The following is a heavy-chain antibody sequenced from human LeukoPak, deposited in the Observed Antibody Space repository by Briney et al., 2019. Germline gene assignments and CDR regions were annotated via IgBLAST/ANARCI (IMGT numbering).Heavy chain of an antibody. Sequence: ASVKVSCKASGYTLTGYYMHWVRQAPGQGLEWMGWINPNSGGTNYAQKFQGRVTMTRDTSISTAYMELSRLRSDDTAVYYCARDYDISTPPGYWGQGTLVTVSS. V-gene: IGHV1-2*02. J-gene: IGHJ4*02. D-gene: IGHD3-9*01. CDR2: INPNSGGT. CDR3: ARDYDISTPPGY. CDR1: GYTLTGYY.